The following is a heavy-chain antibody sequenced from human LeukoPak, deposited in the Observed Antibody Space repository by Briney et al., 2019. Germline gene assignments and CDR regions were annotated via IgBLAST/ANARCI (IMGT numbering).Heavy chain of an antibody. V-gene: IGHV3-7*01. CDR1: GFTFNTHW. CDR2: IKEDGSKT. CDR3: APQTMILVL. Sequence: HPGGSLRLSCAASGFTFNTHWVSWVRQAPGKGLEWVANIKEDGSKTDYVDSVKGRFTISRGNAKNSVFLQMNSLRAEDTAVYYCAPQTMILVLGGQGTLVTVSS. J-gene: IGHJ4*02. D-gene: IGHD3-22*01.